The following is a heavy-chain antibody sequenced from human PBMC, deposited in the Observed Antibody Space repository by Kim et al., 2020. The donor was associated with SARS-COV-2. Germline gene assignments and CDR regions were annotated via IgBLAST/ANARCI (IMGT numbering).Heavy chain of an antibody. V-gene: IGHV1-18*04. J-gene: IGHJ4*02. CDR3: ARDGRIGDWKYYYD. CDR1: GFTFSDYG. CDR2: INAHNGYT. D-gene: IGHD3-22*01. Sequence: ASVKVSCKTSGFTFSDYGFTWVRQAPGQGLEWMGWINAHNGYTSYAQKVQGRVTLTTDTSTKTAYMELRSLRSDDTAVYYCARDGRIGDWKYYYDWGQGTLVTVS.